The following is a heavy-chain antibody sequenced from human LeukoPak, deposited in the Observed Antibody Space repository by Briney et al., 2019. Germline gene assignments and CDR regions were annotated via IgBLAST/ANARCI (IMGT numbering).Heavy chain of an antibody. D-gene: IGHD6-13*01. J-gene: IGHJ5*02. CDR3: ARRGRYSSSWYKGHNWFDP. V-gene: IGHV1-2*02. CDR2: INPNSGGT. Sequence: GASVKVSCKASGFTFTGYYMHWVRQAPGQGLEWMGWINPNSGGTNYAQKFQGRGTMTRDTSISTAYMELSRLRSDDTAVYYCARRGRYSSSWYKGHNWFDPWGQGTLVTVSS. CDR1: GFTFTGYY.